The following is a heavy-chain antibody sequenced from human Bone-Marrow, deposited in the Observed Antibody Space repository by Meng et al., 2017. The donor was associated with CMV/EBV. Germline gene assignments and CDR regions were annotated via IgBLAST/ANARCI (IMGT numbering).Heavy chain of an antibody. CDR1: GFTFSSYW. CDR2: ISSSSSTI. CDR3: ARDDRGSYYSYYYGMDV. V-gene: IGHV3-48*04. D-gene: IGHD1-26*01. Sequence: GESLKISCAASGFTFSSYWMSWVRQAPGKGLEWVSYISSSSSTIYYADSVKGRFTISRDNAKNSLYLQMNSLRAEDTAVYYCARDDRGSYYSYYYGMDVWGQGNTVTVSS. J-gene: IGHJ6*02.